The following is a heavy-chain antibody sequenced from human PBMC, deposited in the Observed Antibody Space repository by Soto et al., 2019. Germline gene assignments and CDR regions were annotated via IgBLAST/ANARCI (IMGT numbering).Heavy chain of an antibody. V-gene: IGHV1-18*01. J-gene: IGHJ1*01. Sequence: QVQLVQSGAEVKKPGASVKVSCKASGYTFTSYGISWVRQAPGQGLEWMGWISAYNGNTNYAQKLQGRVTMTTDTSTSTAYMELRSLRSDDTAVHYCARAAYCGGDCYSGVSYFQHWGQGTLVTVSS. CDR3: ARAAYCGGDCYSGVSYFQH. D-gene: IGHD2-21*02. CDR1: GYTFTSYG. CDR2: ISAYNGNT.